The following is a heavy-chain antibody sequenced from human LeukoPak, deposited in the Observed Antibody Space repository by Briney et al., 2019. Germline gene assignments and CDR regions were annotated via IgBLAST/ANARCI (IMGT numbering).Heavy chain of an antibody. Sequence: SETLSLTCTVSGGSISSSSYYWGWIRQPPGKGLEWIGSIYYSGSTYYNPSLKSRVTISVDTSKNQFSLKLSSVTAADTAVYYCARDQYYYDSSGYYRFDYWGQGTLVTVSS. CDR3: ARDQYYYDSSGYYRFDY. CDR2: IYYSGST. D-gene: IGHD3-22*01. J-gene: IGHJ4*02. V-gene: IGHV4-39*07. CDR1: GGSISSSSYY.